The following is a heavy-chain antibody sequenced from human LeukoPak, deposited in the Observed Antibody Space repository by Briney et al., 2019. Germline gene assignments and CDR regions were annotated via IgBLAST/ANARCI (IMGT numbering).Heavy chain of an antibody. CDR1: GFTFSSYG. CDR2: ISYDGSNK. Sequence: PGRSLRLSCAASGFTFSSYGMHWVRQAPGKGLEWVAVISYDGSNKYYADSVKGRFTISRDNSKNTLYLQMNSLRAEDTAVYYCARDRAELLWGQGTLVTVSS. V-gene: IGHV3-30*03. D-gene: IGHD1-26*01. J-gene: IGHJ4*02. CDR3: ARDRAELL.